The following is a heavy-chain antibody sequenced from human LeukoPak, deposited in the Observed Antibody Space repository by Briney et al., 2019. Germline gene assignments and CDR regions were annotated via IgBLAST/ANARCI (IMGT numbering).Heavy chain of an antibody. V-gene: IGHV3-49*04. Sequence: GRSLRLSCTASGFTFGDYAMNWVRQAPGKGLEWVGFIRSKGYGGTTEYAASVEGRFSISRDDSKNIAYLQMNSLKTEDTAVYYCTRGSWFDPWGQGTLVTVSS. CDR2: IRSKGYGGTT. CDR1: GFTFGDYA. J-gene: IGHJ5*02. CDR3: TRGSWFDP.